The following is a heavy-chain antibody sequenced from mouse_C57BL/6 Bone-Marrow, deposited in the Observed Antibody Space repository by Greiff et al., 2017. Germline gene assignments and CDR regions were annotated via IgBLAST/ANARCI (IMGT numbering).Heavy chain of an antibody. D-gene: IGHD1-1*01. CDR1: GYSITSDY. J-gene: IGHJ1*03. CDR2: ISYSGST. V-gene: IGHV3-8*01. CDR3: ARSITTVVATGGLAGTWYFDV. Sequence: EVKLQESGPGLAKPSQTLSLTCSVTGYSITSDYWNWIRKFPGNKLEYMGYISYSGSTYYNPSLKSRISITRDTSKNQYYLQLNSVTTEDTATYYCARSITTVVATGGLAGTWYFDVWGTGTTVTVSS.